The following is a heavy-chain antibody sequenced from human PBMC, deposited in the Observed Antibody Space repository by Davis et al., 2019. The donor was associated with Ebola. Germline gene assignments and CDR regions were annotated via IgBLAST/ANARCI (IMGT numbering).Heavy chain of an antibody. Sequence: GGSLRLSCAASGFTFSSYAMSWVRQAPGKGLEWVSAISGSGGSTYYADSVKGRFTISRDNAENSLYLQMNSLRVGDTAVYYCARESYLYESSGYYPDYWGQGTPVTVSS. J-gene: IGHJ4*02. CDR1: GFTFSSYA. CDR3: ARESYLYESSGYYPDY. V-gene: IGHV3-23*01. D-gene: IGHD3-22*01. CDR2: ISGSGGST.